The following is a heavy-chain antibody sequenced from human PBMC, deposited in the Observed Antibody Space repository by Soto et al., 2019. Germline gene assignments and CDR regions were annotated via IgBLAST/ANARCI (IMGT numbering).Heavy chain of an antibody. Sequence: QVQLKQSGPGLVRPSGTLSLTCRVSGTSISSSYWWAWFRQSPGKGLEWIGELYHNGITNYNPSLKSRVSMSIDESNNQFSLKLTSATAADTAVYYCATVHPRIVVGLAEFPAWGQGTLVTVSS. V-gene: IGHV4-4*02. D-gene: IGHD2-21*01. CDR3: ATVHPRIVVGLAEFPA. CDR2: LYHNGIT. J-gene: IGHJ4*02. CDR1: GTSISSSYW.